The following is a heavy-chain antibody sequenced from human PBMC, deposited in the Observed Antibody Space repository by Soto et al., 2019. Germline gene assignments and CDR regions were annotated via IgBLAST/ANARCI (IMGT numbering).Heavy chain of an antibody. CDR2: INAGNDNT. CDR3: ARGGGSFPYFDS. Sequence: QVQLVQSGAEVKKPWASVKVSCKASGYTFSSFAMHWVRQAPGQRLEWMGWINAGNDNTKYSQKFQGRVTITRDTSANTVYMELSSLRSEDTSVYYCARGGGSFPYFDSWGQGTLVTVSS. D-gene: IGHD1-26*01. J-gene: IGHJ4*02. V-gene: IGHV1-3*01. CDR1: GYTFSSFA.